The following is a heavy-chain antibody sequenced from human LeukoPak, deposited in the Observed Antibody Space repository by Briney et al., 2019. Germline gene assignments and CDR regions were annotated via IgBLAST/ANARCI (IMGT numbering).Heavy chain of an antibody. CDR1: GFTFSSYG. CDR3: ARVRGNYYDSSGPIDY. D-gene: IGHD3-22*01. V-gene: IGHV3-30*03. CDR2: ISYDGSNK. Sequence: GSLRLSCAASGFTFSSYGMHWVRQAPGKGLEWVAVISYDGSNKYYADSVKGRFTISRDNSKNTLYLQMNSLRAEDTAVYYCARVRGNYYDSSGPIDYWGQGTLVTVSS. J-gene: IGHJ4*02.